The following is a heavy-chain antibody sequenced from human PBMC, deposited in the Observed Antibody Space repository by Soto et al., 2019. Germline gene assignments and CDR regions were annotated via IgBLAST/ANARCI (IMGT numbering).Heavy chain of an antibody. D-gene: IGHD2-15*01. CDR2: IIPILGIP. Sequence: QVQLVQSGAEVKKPGSSVKVSCKASGGNFSSYTNSWVRQAPGQGLEWTGRIIPILGIPNYAQKFQGRVTLPAGKSTSTACMELSSLSSEDTSVYYCASAPSELHFDYWGQGTLGTFSS. V-gene: IGHV1-69*02. CDR3: ASAPSELHFDY. CDR1: GGNFSSYT. J-gene: IGHJ4*02.